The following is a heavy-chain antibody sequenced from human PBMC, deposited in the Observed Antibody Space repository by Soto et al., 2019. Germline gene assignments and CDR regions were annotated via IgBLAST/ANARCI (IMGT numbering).Heavy chain of an antibody. D-gene: IGHD2-15*01. CDR3: ARRGPPATTRSDCSGGSCYLTDYTPFDY. Sequence: SETLSLTCTVSGCSISSSSYYWGWIRQPPGKGLEWIGSIYYSGSTYYNPSLKSRVTISVDTSKNQFSLKLRSVTAADTAVYYCARRGPPATTRSDCSGGSCYLTDYTPFDYWGQGTLVTVSS. V-gene: IGHV4-39*01. CDR2: IYYSGST. CDR1: GCSISSSSYY. J-gene: IGHJ4*02.